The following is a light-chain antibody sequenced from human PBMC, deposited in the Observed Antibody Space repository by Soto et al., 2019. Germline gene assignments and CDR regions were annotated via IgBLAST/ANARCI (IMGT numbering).Light chain of an antibody. J-gene: IGKJ1*01. CDR3: QQYNNWPWT. V-gene: IGKV3-20*01. CDR2: GAS. CDR1: QSVSSSY. Sequence: EIVLTQSPGTLSLSPGERANLSCSASQSVSSSYLAWYQQKPGQAPRLLIYGASSRATGIPDRFSGSGSGTEFTLTISRLESEDFAVYYCQQYNNWPWTFGQGTKVDI.